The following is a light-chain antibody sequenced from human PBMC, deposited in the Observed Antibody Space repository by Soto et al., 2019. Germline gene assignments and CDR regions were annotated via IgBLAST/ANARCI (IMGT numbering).Light chain of an antibody. V-gene: IGKV4-1*01. Sequence: DIEMTQSPYSLAVSLGERATINCKSSQSVLYSSNNKNYLAWYQQRPGKPPKLLIYWASTRESGVPDRFSGSGSGTDFTLTITSLQAEDVAVYYCQQYESTPPTFGQGTKLEIK. CDR3: QQYESTPPT. CDR1: QSVLYSSNNKNY. CDR2: WAS. J-gene: IGKJ2*01.